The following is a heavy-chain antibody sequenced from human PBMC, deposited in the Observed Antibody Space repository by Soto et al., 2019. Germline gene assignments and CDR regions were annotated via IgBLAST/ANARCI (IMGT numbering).Heavy chain of an antibody. CDR2: ISGSGGNT. Sequence: EVQLLESGGDLVQPGGSLRLSCAASGFTFSSYAMNWVRQAPGKGLEWVSAISGSGGNTYYADSVKGRFTISRDNSKNTLFLQMHRLTAEDTAIYYCAMLNSGSYSYHGMDACGQGTTVTVSS. J-gene: IGHJ6*02. CDR3: AMLNSGSYSYHGMDA. V-gene: IGHV3-23*01. CDR1: GFTFSSYA. D-gene: IGHD1-26*01.